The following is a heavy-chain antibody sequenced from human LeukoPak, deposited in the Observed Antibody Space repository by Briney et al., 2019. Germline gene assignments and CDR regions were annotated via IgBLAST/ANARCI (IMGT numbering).Heavy chain of an antibody. D-gene: IGHD6-19*01. CDR1: GFTFSDYY. V-gene: IGHV3-11*01. CDR2: ISSSGSTI. CDR3: AKGSSGWYGNYMDV. J-gene: IGHJ6*03. Sequence: PGGSLRLSCAASGFTFSDYYMSWIRQAPGKGLEWVSYISSSGSTIYYADSVKGRFTISRDNAKSSLYLQMNSLRAEDTALYYCAKGSSGWYGNYMDVWGKGTTVTISS.